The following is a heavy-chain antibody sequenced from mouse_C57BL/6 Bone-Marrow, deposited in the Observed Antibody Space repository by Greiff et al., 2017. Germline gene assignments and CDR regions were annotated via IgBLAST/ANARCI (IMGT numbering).Heavy chain of an antibody. V-gene: IGHV1-81*01. CDR2: IYPRSGNT. CDR1: GYTFTSYG. Sequence: QVQLQQSGAELARPGASVKLSCKASGYTFTSYGISWVKQRTGQGLEWIGEIYPRSGNTYYNEKFKGKATLTADKSSSTAYMELRSLTSEDAAVYFGARKGEVVATRYFDVWGTGTTVTVSS. CDR3: ARKGEVVATRYFDV. J-gene: IGHJ1*03. D-gene: IGHD1-1*01.